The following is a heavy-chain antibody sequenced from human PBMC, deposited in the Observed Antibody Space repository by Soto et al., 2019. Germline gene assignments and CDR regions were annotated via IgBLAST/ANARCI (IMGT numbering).Heavy chain of an antibody. V-gene: IGHV3-7*04. D-gene: IGHD2-21*01. J-gene: IGHJ3*01. CDR2: IKRDGTVT. CDR3: ARDLAPPGEFFYDAFAV. CDR1: GFTFSAFW. Sequence: EVQLVESGGGLVQPGESLRLSCAASGFTFSAFWMTWLRQAPGKGLEWVANIKRDGTVTHYGDSVEGRCTLSRDNAQNSLFLQLNSLRPEDTTMYYCARDLAPPGEFFYDAFAVWGQGTVVTVSS.